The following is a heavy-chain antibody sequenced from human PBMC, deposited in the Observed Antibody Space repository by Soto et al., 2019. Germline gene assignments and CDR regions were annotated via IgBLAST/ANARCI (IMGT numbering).Heavy chain of an antibody. J-gene: IGHJ6*03. CDR1: GVTFSNYA. V-gene: IGHV3-23*01. D-gene: IGHD4-17*01. CDR3: AKGGGPVTTPYFYYMDV. CDR2: ISATGGRP. Sequence: EVQLLESGGGLVQPGGSLRLSCVASGVTFSNYAMTWIRQAPGKGLEWVASISATGGRPLYGDSVKGRFTISRDNSRSKVYLQMDSLRAEDTALYSCAKGGGPVTTPYFYYMDVWGKGTTVTVSS.